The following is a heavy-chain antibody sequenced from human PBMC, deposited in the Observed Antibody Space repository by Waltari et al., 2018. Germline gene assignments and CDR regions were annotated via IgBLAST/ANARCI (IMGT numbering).Heavy chain of an antibody. CDR1: NFYISDGYY. Sequence: QVQLQESGPGLVKPSETLSLTCAVSNFYISDGYYWGWIRQSPGKGLEWIGSIYHSGTTNYNPALESRGTISVDRSRNQCSLKVTSVSAADTAVYFCARDQRFLESLYPYYYALDAWGRGITVTVSS. CDR3: ARDQRFLESLYPYYYALDA. J-gene: IGHJ6*02. V-gene: IGHV4-38-2*02. CDR2: IYHSGTT. D-gene: IGHD3-3*01.